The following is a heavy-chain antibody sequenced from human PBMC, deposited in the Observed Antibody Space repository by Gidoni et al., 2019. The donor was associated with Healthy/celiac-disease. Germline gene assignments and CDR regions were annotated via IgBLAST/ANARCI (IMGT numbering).Heavy chain of an antibody. J-gene: IGHJ2*01. Sequence: VQLLASGGGLVQPWGSLRLSCSASGFTFSSYAMSWVRQAQGKGLEWVSAISGSGGSTYYADAVKGRFTIARDNSKNTLYLQMNSLRAEDTAVYYCAKAPLGWYFDLWGRGTLVTVSS. V-gene: IGHV3-23*01. CDR3: AKAPLGWYFDL. D-gene: IGHD7-27*01. CDR2: ISGSGGST. CDR1: GFTFSSYA.